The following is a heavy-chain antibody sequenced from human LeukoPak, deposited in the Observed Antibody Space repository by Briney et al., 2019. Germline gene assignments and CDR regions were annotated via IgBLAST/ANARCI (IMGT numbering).Heavy chain of an antibody. J-gene: IGHJ6*03. V-gene: IGHV3-7*01. D-gene: IGHD2-15*01. CDR2: IKQDGSEK. Sequence: GGSLRLSCAASGFTFSSYWMSWVRQAPGKGLEWVANIKQDGSEKYYVDSVKGRFTISRDNAKNPLYLKMNSLRAEDTAVYYCARDLSVAYCSGGSCYSGSRYMDVWGKGTTVTVSS. CDR3: ARDLSVAYCSGGSCYSGSRYMDV. CDR1: GFTFSSYW.